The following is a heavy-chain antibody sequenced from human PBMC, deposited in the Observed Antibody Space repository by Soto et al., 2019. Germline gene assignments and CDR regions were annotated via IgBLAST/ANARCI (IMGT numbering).Heavy chain of an antibody. CDR1: GGSISSYY. CDR3: ASQVATISRDY. Sequence: PSETLSLTCTVSGGSISSYYWSWIRQPPGKGLEWIGYIYYSGSTYYNPSLKSRVTISVDTSKNQFSLKLSSVTAADTAVYYCASQVATISRDYWGQGTLVTVSS. V-gene: IGHV4-59*08. D-gene: IGHD5-12*01. CDR2: IYYSGST. J-gene: IGHJ4*02.